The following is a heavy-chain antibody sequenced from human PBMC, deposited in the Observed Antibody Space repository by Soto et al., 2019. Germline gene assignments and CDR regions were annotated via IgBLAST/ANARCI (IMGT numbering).Heavy chain of an antibody. J-gene: IGHJ4*02. CDR2: ISGYNGNT. CDR1: GYTFTIYG. CDR3: VRVDYYDSSGYYGY. V-gene: IGHV1-18*04. Sequence: QVQLVQSGAEVKKPGASVKVSCKASGYTFTIYGISWVRQAPGQGLEWMGWISGYNGNTDYAQNLQDRVTLTTDASTSSVYMELRSLRSDDTAVYYCVRVDYYDSSGYYGYWGQGTLITVSS. D-gene: IGHD3-22*01.